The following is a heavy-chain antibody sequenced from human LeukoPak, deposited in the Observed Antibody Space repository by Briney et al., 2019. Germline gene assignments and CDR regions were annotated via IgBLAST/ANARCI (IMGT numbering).Heavy chain of an antibody. V-gene: IGHV1-69*05. Sequence: SVKVSCKASGCTFSSYAISWVRQAPGQGLEWMGRIIPIFGTANYAQKFQGRVTITTDESTSTAYMELSSLRSEDTAVYYCARNFPSMAAAGFYYFDYWGQGTLVTVSS. CDR3: ARNFPSMAAAGFYYFDY. D-gene: IGHD6-13*01. J-gene: IGHJ4*02. CDR2: IIPIFGTA. CDR1: GCTFSSYA.